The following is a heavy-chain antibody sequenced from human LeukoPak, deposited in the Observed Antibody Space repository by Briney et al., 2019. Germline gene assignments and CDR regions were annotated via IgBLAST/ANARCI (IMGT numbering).Heavy chain of an antibody. Sequence: GGSLRLSCAASGLTVSSYSMNWVRQAPGKGLEWVSYISSSSSTIYYADSVKGRFTISRDNAKNSLYLQMNSLRDEDTAVYYCARARAPGRSGFDYWGQGTLDTVSS. V-gene: IGHV3-48*02. J-gene: IGHJ4*02. CDR3: ARARAPGRSGFDY. CDR1: GLTVSSYS. CDR2: ISSSSSTI. D-gene: IGHD2-15*01.